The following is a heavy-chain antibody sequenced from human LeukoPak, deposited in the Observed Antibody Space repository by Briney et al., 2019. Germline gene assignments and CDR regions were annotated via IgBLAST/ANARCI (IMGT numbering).Heavy chain of an antibody. CDR1: GFTFSSYE. J-gene: IGHJ4*02. Sequence: GGSLRLSCAASGFTFSSYEINWVRQAPGKGLEWVSYISSSGSTIYYADSVKGRFTISRDNAKNSLYLQMNSLRAEDTAVYYCARVSSGWTGFDYWGQGTLVTVSS. V-gene: IGHV3-48*03. CDR2: ISSSGSTI. D-gene: IGHD6-19*01. CDR3: ARVSSGWTGFDY.